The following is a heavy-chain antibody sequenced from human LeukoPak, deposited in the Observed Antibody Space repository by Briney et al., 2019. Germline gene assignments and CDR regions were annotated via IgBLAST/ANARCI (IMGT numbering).Heavy chain of an antibody. V-gene: IGHV3-30*04. Sequence: GGSLRLSCAASGFTFSSYAMHWVRQAPGKGLEWVAVISYDGSNKYYADSVKGRFTISRDNSKNTLYLQMSSLRAEDTAVYYCARDQGLMYLDIWGQGTMVTVSS. CDR1: GFTFSSYA. J-gene: IGHJ3*02. CDR2: ISYDGSNK. CDR3: ARDQGLMYLDI. D-gene: IGHD2-8*01.